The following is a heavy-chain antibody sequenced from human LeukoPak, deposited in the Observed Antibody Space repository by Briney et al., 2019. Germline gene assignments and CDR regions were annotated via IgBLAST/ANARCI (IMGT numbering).Heavy chain of an antibody. CDR2: INHSGST. CDR1: GGSFSGYD. V-gene: IGHV4-34*01. J-gene: IGHJ4*02. Sequence: SETLSLTCAVYGGSFSGYDWSWIRQPPGKGLERIGEINHSGSTNYNPSLKSRVTISVDKSKNQFSLKLSSVTAADTAVYCCARVSYYDTSGNRGAFDYWGQGILVTVSS. D-gene: IGHD3-22*01. CDR3: ARVSYYDTSGNRGAFDY.